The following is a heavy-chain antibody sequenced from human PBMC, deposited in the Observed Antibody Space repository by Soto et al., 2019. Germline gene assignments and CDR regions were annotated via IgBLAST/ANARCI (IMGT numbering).Heavy chain of an antibody. CDR3: AREPLVPAAKLYYYYGMDV. CDR1: GFTFSSYA. J-gene: IGHJ6*02. D-gene: IGHD2-2*01. V-gene: IGHV3-30-3*01. Sequence: GGSLRLSCAASGFTFSSYAMHWVRQAPGKGLEWVAVISYDGSNKYYADSVKGRFTISRDNSKNTLYLQMNSLRAEDTAVYYCAREPLVPAAKLYYYYGMDVWGQGTTVTVSS. CDR2: ISYDGSNK.